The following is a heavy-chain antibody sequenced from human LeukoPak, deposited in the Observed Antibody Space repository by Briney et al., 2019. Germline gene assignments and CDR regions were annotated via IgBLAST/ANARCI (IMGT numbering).Heavy chain of an antibody. CDR3: ATDYTSARSPNDH. D-gene: IGHD6-19*01. Sequence: PGGSLRLSCAASGFTFSSYWMHWVRQAPGKGLMWVSRINSDGSSTYYADSVKGRFTISGDNAKNTLYLQMNSLRAEDTAVYYCATDYTSARSPNDHWGLGTLVTVSP. J-gene: IGHJ4*02. CDR2: INSDGSST. CDR1: GFTFSSYW. V-gene: IGHV3-74*01.